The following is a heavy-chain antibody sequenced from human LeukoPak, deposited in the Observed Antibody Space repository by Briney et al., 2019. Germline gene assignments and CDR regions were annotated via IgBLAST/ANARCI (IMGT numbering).Heavy chain of an antibody. J-gene: IGHJ4*02. CDR1: GFTFDDYA. CDR2: ISWNSGSI. CDR3: AKGYCSSTSCYFDX. D-gene: IGHD2-2*01. Sequence: PGGSLRLSCAASGFTFDDYAMHWVRQAPGKGLEWVSGISWNSGSIGYADSVKGRFTISRDNAKNSLYLQMNSLRAEDMALYYCAKGYCSSTSCYFDXWGQGTLVTV. V-gene: IGHV3-9*03.